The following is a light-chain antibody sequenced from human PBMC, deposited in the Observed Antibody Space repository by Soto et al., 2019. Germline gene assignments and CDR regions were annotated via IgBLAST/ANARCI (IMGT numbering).Light chain of an antibody. CDR2: GAS. J-gene: IGKJ2*01. Sequence: EIVLTQSPGTLSLSPGERATLSCSASQSVSSSYLAWYQQKPGQAPRLRIYGASSRATGIPDRFSGSGSGADFALNISRLEPEDFAVYYSQQYGSSLYTFGQGTKLQI. CDR3: QQYGSSLYT. V-gene: IGKV3-20*01. CDR1: QSVSSSY.